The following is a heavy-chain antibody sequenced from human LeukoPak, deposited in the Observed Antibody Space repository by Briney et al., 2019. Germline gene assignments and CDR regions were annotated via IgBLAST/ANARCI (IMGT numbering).Heavy chain of an antibody. J-gene: IGHJ3*02. CDR3: ARIPTNAVPSAHNGFDI. CDR2: IYYSGST. D-gene: IGHD6-19*01. V-gene: IGHV4-59*04. Sequence: SETLSLTCTVSSGSMSGYYWSWIRQPPGKGLEWIANIYYSGSTYYNPSLKSRVTISVDTSKNQFSLRLNSVTAADTSIYYCARIPTNAVPSAHNGFDIWGQGTMLTVSS. CDR1: SGSMSGYY.